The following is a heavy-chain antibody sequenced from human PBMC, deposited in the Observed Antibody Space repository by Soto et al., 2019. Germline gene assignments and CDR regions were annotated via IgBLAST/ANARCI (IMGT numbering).Heavy chain of an antibody. CDR3: ARVCGDGFGDFGGFDY. CDR1: GGSIRDYL. CDR2: IYYSRRT. Sequence: PSETLSLSCTVSGGSIRDYLWTWIRQPPGKGLEWIGYIYYSRRTKYNPXLXXRVSISVDTSKNHFSLQLRCVTAADTAVYYCARVCGDGFGDFGGFDYWGQGTLVTVSS. D-gene: IGHD4-17*01. J-gene: IGHJ4*02. V-gene: IGHV4-59*01.